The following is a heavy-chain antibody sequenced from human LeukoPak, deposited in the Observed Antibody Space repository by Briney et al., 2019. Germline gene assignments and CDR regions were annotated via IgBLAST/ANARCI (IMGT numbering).Heavy chain of an antibody. CDR1: GFTFSSYG. CDR2: ISYDGSNK. J-gene: IGHJ4*02. Sequence: GGSLRLSCAASGFTFSSYGMHWVRQAPGKGLEWVVVISYDGSNKYYADSVKGRFTISRDNSKNTLYLQMNSLRAEDTAVYYCAKLPIAVAGGNFDYWGQGTLVTVSS. D-gene: IGHD6-19*01. V-gene: IGHV3-30*18. CDR3: AKLPIAVAGGNFDY.